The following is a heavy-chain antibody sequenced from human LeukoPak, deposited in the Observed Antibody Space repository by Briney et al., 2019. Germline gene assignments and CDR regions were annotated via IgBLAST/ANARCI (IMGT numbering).Heavy chain of an antibody. Sequence: GASVKVSCKASGGTFSSYAISWVRQAPGQGLEWMGGIIPIFGTANYAQKFQGRVTITTDESTSTAYMELSSLRSEDTAVYYCARDTSAVRGVKGKANWFDPWGQGTLVTVSS. CDR3: ARDTSAVRGVKGKANWFDP. CDR2: IIPIFGTA. CDR1: GGTFSSYA. D-gene: IGHD3-10*01. V-gene: IGHV1-69*05. J-gene: IGHJ5*02.